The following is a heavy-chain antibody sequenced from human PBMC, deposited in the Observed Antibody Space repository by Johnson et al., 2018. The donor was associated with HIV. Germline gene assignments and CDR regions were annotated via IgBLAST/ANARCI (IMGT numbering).Heavy chain of an antibody. CDR1: GFTFSTYA. Sequence: VQLVESGGGVVQPGRSLRLSCAASGFTFSTYAMHWVRQAPGKGLDWVTLISYDGSNPYYADSVKGRFTISRENSKNTLYLQMNNLRPEDTALYYCARAPSVGADDAFDIWGQGTMFTVSS. D-gene: IGHD1-26*01. V-gene: IGHV3-30-3*01. J-gene: IGHJ3*02. CDR2: ISYDGSNP. CDR3: ARAPSVGADDAFDI.